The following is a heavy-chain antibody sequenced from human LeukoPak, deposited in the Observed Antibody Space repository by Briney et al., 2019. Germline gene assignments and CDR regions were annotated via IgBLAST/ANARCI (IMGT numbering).Heavy chain of an antibody. D-gene: IGHD6-19*01. CDR1: GFTFSSYA. CDR3: ARVRKGMAVAGTLDY. V-gene: IGHV3-30-3*01. CDR2: ISYDGSNK. J-gene: IGHJ4*02. Sequence: GALRLSCAASGFTFSSYAMHWVRQAPGKGLEWVAVISYDGSNKYYADSVKGRFTISRDNSKNTLYLQMNSLRAEDTAVYYCARVRKGMAVAGTLDYWGQGTLVTVSS.